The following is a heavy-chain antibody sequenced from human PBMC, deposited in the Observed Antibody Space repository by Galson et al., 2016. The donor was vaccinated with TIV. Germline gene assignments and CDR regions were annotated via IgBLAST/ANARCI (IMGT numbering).Heavy chain of an antibody. V-gene: IGHV3-23*01. CDR1: GFTFSNYA. Sequence: SLRLSCAASGFTFSNYAMHWVRQAPGKGLEWVSGISGSGGITYFADSVKGRFTISRDNSMNTLYLQLISLRFEDTAVYYCARANACGGACYYFDYWGQGTLVTVSS. D-gene: IGHD2-21*02. J-gene: IGHJ4*02. CDR2: ISGSGGIT. CDR3: ARANACGGACYYFDY.